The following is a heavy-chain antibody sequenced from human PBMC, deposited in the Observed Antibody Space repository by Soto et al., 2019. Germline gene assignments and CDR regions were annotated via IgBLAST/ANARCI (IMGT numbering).Heavy chain of an antibody. J-gene: IGHJ6*02. CDR3: ARDLTTEPYYYYYGMDV. CDR1: GFTFSSYG. Sequence: QVQLVESGGGVVQPGRYLRLSCAASGFTFSSYGMHWVRQAPGKGLEWVAVIWYDGSNKYYADSVKGRFTISRDNSKNTLYLQMNSLRAEDTAVYYCARDLTTEPYYYYYGMDVWGQGTTVTVSS. CDR2: IWYDGSNK. V-gene: IGHV3-33*01. D-gene: IGHD3-22*01.